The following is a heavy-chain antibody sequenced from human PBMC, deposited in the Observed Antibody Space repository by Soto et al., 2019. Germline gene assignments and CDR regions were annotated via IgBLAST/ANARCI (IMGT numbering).Heavy chain of an antibody. J-gene: IGHJ4*02. CDR2: NRRPGART. D-gene: IGHD6-19*01. CDR1: GFTFSSNA. V-gene: IGHV3-23*01. Sequence: GGSRRLPFTGSGFTFSSNAMSWVRQAPGKGLEWLPGNRRPGARTSYADSVKGWFTIARDNSKNTLYLLMNSLRAEDTAVYYWPHAPSIAVAYFDYWGKGTLVA. CDR3: PHAPSIAVAYFDY.